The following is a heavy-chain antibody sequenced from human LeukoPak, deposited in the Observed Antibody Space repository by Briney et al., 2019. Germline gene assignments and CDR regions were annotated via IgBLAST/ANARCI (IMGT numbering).Heavy chain of an antibody. J-gene: IGHJ5*02. CDR2: ITSSSHYI. Sequence: PGGSLRLSCAASGFIFSSYSMNWVRQAPGKGLEWVSSITSSSHYIYYADSVKGRFTISRDNAKNSLYLQMNSLRAEDTAVYYCARGRRLLWFGGADWFDPWGQGTLVTVSS. V-gene: IGHV3-21*04. CDR1: GFIFSSYS. D-gene: IGHD3-10*01. CDR3: ARGRRLLWFGGADWFDP.